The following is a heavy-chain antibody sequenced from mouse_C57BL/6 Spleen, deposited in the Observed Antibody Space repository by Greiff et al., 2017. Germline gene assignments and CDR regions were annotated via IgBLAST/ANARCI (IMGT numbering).Heavy chain of an antibody. Sequence: QVQLKQSGAELVRPGASVKLSCKASGYTFTDYYINWVKQRPGQGLEWIARIYPGSGNTYYNEKFKGKATLTAEKSSSTAYMQLSSLTSEDSAVYFCASYYGSFMDYWGQGTSVTVSS. D-gene: IGHD1-1*01. CDR3: ASYYGSFMDY. CDR1: GYTFTDYY. J-gene: IGHJ4*01. CDR2: IYPGSGNT. V-gene: IGHV1-76*01.